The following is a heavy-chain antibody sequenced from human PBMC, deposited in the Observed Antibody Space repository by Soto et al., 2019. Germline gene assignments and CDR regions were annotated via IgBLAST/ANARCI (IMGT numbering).Heavy chain of an antibody. J-gene: IGHJ6*03. D-gene: IGHD1-7*01. CDR2: IYYSGST. CDR3: ASSSNWNYEYYYYYMDV. V-gene: IGHV4-59*08. CDR1: GDSISSYY. Sequence: SETLALTCTVAGDSISSYYWGWIRQPPGKGLEWIGYIYYSGSTNYNPSLKSRVTISVDTSKNQFSLKLSSVTAADTAVYYCASSSNWNYEYYYYYMDVWGKGTTVTVSS.